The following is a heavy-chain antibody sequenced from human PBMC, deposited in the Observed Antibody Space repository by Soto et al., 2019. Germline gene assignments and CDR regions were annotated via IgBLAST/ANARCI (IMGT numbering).Heavy chain of an antibody. J-gene: IGHJ4*02. D-gene: IGHD7-27*01. CDR3: ARGPNWGYRFDS. CDR1: GGTFSGHA. Sequence: QVQLVQSGAEVKKPGSSVKVSCEASGGTFSGHAISWVRQAPGQGPEWMGGLIPLFGTTQHAQNFQDRLTITAEKSTSTAYMELTSLRFEHTAIYYCARGPNWGYRFDSWGQGTLVTVSS. CDR2: LIPLFGTT. V-gene: IGHV1-69*06.